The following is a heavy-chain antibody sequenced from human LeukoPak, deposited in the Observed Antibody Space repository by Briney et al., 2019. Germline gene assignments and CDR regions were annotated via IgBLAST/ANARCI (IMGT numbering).Heavy chain of an antibody. CDR3: ARDLAPYCSGGRCSTFDY. V-gene: IGHV3-21*01. J-gene: IGHJ4*02. CDR2: ISGSSSYI. D-gene: IGHD2-15*01. Sequence: PGGSLRLSRAASGFTFSSYSMNWVHQAPGKGLEWVSSISGSSSYIYYADSVKGRFTISRDNAKNSLYLQMNSLRGEDTALYYCARDLAPYCSGGRCSTFDYWGQGTLVTVSS. CDR1: GFTFSSYS.